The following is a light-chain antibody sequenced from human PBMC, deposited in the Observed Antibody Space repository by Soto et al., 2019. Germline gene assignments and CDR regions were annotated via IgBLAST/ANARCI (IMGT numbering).Light chain of an antibody. V-gene: IGKV3-20*01. CDR3: QKYGSSLHT. CDR2: GAS. Sequence: EIVLTQSPGTLSLSPGERATLSCRASQSVSSSYLAWYQQKPGQAPRLLIYGASSRTTGIPERFSGSGSGTDFTLTISRLEPEDCAEYYCQKYGSSLHTVGHGTKLEIK. CDR1: QSVSSSY. J-gene: IGKJ2*01.